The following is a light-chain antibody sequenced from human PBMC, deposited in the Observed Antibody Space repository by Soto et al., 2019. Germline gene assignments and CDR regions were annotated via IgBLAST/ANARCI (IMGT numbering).Light chain of an antibody. V-gene: IGKV3-20*01. CDR2: GAS. CDR1: QYVTSFY. Sequence: EIVLTQSPGTLSLSPGERATLSCRASQYVTSFYLAWYQQKPGQAPRLLIYGASSRVTGIPDWFSGSGSGTDVTLTISRLEPADLAVYYCEQYGHSPCTFSQGTTLDIE. J-gene: IGKJ1*01. CDR3: EQYGHSPCT.